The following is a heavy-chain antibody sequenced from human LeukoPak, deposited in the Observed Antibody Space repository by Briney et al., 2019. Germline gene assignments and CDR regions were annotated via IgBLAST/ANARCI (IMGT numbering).Heavy chain of an antibody. V-gene: IGHV3-23*01. CDR1: GFTFSSYA. D-gene: IGHD3-22*01. CDR3: AKVPRAYYYDSSGPENFDY. Sequence: GGSLRLSCAASGFTFSSYAMSWVRQAPGKGLEWVSAISGSGGSTYYADSVKGRFTISRDNSKNTLYLQMNSLRAEDTAVYYCAKVPRAYYYDSSGPENFDYWGQGTLVTVSS. CDR2: ISGSGGST. J-gene: IGHJ4*02.